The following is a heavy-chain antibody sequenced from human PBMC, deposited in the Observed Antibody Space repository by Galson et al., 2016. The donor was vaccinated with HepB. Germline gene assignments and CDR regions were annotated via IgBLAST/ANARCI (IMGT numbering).Heavy chain of an antibody. CDR1: GFSISTSGMA. J-gene: IGHJ3*01. D-gene: IGHD6-25*01. V-gene: IGHV2-5*02. CDR3: AHYRSGWFSVGPDAFDV. Sequence: PALVKPTQTLTLTCDVSGFSISTSGMAVAWIRQPPGEALEWFALIYWDDDKRYRPSLKNRITMTRGTSKNQVVLTMTDMDPTDTATYYCAHYRSGWFSVGPDAFDVWGRGTRVTVSS. CDR2: IYWDDDK.